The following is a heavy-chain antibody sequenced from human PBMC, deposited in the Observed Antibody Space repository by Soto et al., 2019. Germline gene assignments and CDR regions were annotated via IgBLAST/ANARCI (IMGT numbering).Heavy chain of an antibody. CDR1: GYTFTGYY. V-gene: IGHV1-2*02. J-gene: IGHJ4*02. Sequence: ASVKVSCKASGYTFTGYYIHWVRQAPGQGLEWMGWINPNSGVTNYAQKFQGRVTMTRDTSVSTGYMDLTSLTSDDTAVYLGATLRVSGIYFDSWGQGTLVTVSS. CDR2: INPNSGVT. CDR3: ATLRVSGIYFDS.